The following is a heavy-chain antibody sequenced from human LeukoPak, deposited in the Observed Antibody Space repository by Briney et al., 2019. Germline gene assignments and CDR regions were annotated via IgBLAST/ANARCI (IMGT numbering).Heavy chain of an antibody. CDR2: ISNTGDII. Sequence: GGSLRLSCAASGFTFSNYEMNWVRQAPGKGLEWISHISNTGDIIHYADSVEGRFTISRDNAKNSLYLQMNSLRAEDTAVYYCAKDATAAVGTVYMDVWGKGTTVTISS. J-gene: IGHJ6*03. V-gene: IGHV3-48*03. D-gene: IGHD6-13*01. CDR1: GFTFSNYE. CDR3: AKDATAAVGTVYMDV.